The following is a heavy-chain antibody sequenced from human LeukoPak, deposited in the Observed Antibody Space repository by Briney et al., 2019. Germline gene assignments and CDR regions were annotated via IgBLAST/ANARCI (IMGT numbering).Heavy chain of an antibody. CDR2: IYHSGST. J-gene: IGHJ4*02. D-gene: IGHD2-8*01. V-gene: IGHV4-30-2*01. CDR1: GGSISSGGYS. Sequence: SETLSLTCAVSGGSISSGGYSWSWIRQPPGKGLEWIGYIYHSGSTYYNPSLKSRVTISVDRSKNQFSLKLSSVTAADTAVYYCARAGPPAWGVYAHFDYWGQGTLVTVSS. CDR3: ARAGPPAWGVYAHFDY.